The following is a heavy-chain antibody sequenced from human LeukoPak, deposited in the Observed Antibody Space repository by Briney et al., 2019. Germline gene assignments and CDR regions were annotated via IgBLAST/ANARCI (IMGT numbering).Heavy chain of an antibody. J-gene: IGHJ4*02. Sequence: ASVKVSCKASGGSSNSYAISWVRQAPGQGLEWMGWMNPNSGNTGYAQKFQGRVTMTRNTSISTAYMELSSLRSEDTAVYYCARRKDDSSGWYYAYWGQGTLVTVSS. CDR1: GGSSNSYA. CDR2: MNPNSGNT. CDR3: ARRKDDSSGWYYAY. V-gene: IGHV1-8*01. D-gene: IGHD3-22*01.